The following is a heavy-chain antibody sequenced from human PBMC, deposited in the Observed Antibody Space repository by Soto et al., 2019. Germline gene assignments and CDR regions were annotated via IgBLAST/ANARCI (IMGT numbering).Heavy chain of an antibody. Sequence: SETLSLTCTVSGGSISSYYWSWIRQPPGKGLEWIGYIYYSGSTNYNPSLKSRVTISVDTSKNQFSLKLSSVTAAYTAVYYCARVRRPETTLNWFDPWGQGTLVTVSS. J-gene: IGHJ5*02. CDR2: IYYSGST. V-gene: IGHV4-59*01. CDR3: ARVRRPETTLNWFDP. CDR1: GGSISSYY.